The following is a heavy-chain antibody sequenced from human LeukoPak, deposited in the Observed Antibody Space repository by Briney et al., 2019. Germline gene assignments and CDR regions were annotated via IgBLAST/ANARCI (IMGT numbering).Heavy chain of an antibody. CDR2: IRQDGSSI. CDR3: ARAVDLADY. V-gene: IGHV3-7*01. Sequence: GGSLRLSCAASGFTFSDHWMSWVRQAPGKGLEWMANIRQDGSSIFYADSVKGRFTISRDNAKNSVFLQMDNLTPDDTAVYYCARAVDLADYWGQGTLVTVSS. J-gene: IGHJ4*02. CDR1: GFTFSDHW.